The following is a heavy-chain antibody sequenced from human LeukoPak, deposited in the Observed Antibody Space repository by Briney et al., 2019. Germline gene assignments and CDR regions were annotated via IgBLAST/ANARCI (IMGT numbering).Heavy chain of an antibody. J-gene: IGHJ4*02. CDR2: ISYDGSNK. V-gene: IGHV3-30-3*01. Sequence: GGSLRLSCAASGFTFSSYAMHWVRQAPGKGLEWVAVISYDGSNKYYADSVKGRFTISRDNSKNTLYLQMNSLRAEDTAVYYCARGSNYYDSSYFDYGGQGPLVTVPS. D-gene: IGHD3-22*01. CDR1: GFTFSSYA. CDR3: ARGSNYYDSSYFDY.